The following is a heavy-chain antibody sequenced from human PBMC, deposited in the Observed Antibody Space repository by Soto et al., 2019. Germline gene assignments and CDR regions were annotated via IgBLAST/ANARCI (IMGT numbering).Heavy chain of an antibody. D-gene: IGHD3-10*01. V-gene: IGHV4-34*01. CDR1: GGSFSGYY. CDR3: ARGRGSGSYINYYYYGMDV. Sequence: SETLSLTCAVYGGSFSGYYWSWIRQPPGKGLEWIGEINHSGSTNYNPSIKSRVTISVDTSKNQFSLKLSSVTAADTAVYFCARGRGSGSYINYYYYGMDVWGQGTTVTVSS. J-gene: IGHJ6*02. CDR2: INHSGST.